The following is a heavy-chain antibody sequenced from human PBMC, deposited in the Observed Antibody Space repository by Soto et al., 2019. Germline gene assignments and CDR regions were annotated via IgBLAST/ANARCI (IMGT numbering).Heavy chain of an antibody. V-gene: IGHV3-23*01. Sequence: GGSLRLSCAASGFTFSSYAMSWVRQAPGKGLEWVSAISGSGGSTYYADSVKGRFTISRDNSKNTLYLQMNSLRAEDTAVYYCARDPRPFSYGAFKFGGLDYWGQGNLVTVSS. D-gene: IGHD4-17*01. CDR1: GFTFSSYA. CDR2: ISGSGGST. J-gene: IGHJ4*02. CDR3: ARDPRPFSYGAFKFGGLDY.